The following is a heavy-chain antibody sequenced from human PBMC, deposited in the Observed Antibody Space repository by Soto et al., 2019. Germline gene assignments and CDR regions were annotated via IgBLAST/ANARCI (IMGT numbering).Heavy chain of an antibody. CDR1: GFTFSSYE. CDR2: ISSSGSTI. J-gene: IGHJ4*02. V-gene: IGHV3-48*03. D-gene: IGHD2-15*01. CDR3: ARKGGYCSGGSCC. Sequence: PGGSLRLSCAASGFTFSSYEMNWVRQAPGKGLEWVSYISSSGSTIYYADSVKGRFTISRDNAKNSLYLQMNSLRAEDTAVYYCARKGGYCSGGSCCWGQGTLVTVSS.